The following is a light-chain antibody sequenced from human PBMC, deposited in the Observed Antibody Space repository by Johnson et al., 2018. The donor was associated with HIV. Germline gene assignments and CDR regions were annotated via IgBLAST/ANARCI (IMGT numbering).Light chain of an antibody. CDR2: DNN. CDR3: GTWDSSLSGGLYV. CDR1: SSNIGNNY. J-gene: IGLJ1*01. V-gene: IGLV1-51*01. Sequence: QSVLTQPPSVSAAPGQKVTISCSGSSSNIGNNYVSWYQQLPGTGPKLLIYDNNRRPSGIPDRFSGSKSGTSATLGITGPPTGDEADYYCGTWDSSLSGGLYVFGAGTKVTVL.